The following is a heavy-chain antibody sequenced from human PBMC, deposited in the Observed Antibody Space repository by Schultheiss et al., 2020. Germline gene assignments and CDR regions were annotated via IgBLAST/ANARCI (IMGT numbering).Heavy chain of an antibody. CDR3: AKQKVVGATSPLDI. CDR1: GFTFSSYA. Sequence: GGSMRLSCAASGFTFSSYAMHWVRQAPGKGLEWVAVISYDGSNKYYADSVKGRFTISRDNSKNTLYLQMNSLRAEDTAVYYCAKQKVVGATSPLDIWGQGTMVTVAS. CDR2: ISYDGSNK. V-gene: IGHV3-30-3*02. D-gene: IGHD2-15*01. J-gene: IGHJ3*02.